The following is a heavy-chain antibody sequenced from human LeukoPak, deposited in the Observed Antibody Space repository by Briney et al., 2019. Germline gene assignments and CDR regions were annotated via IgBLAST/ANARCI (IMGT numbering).Heavy chain of an antibody. CDR3: ARVLSASIDS. D-gene: IGHD3-3*01. V-gene: IGHV3-53*01. J-gene: IGHJ4*02. CDR2: IYSGGST. Sequence: GGSLRLSCAASGFTVSSNYMSWDRQAPGKGLEWVSVIYSGGSTFYADSVKGRFTISRDNSKNTLYLRMNSLRAEDTAVYYCARVLSASIDSWGQGTLVTVSS. CDR1: GFTVSSNY.